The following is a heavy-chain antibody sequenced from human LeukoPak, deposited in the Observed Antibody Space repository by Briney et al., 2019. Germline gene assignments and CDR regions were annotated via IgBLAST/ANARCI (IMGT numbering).Heavy chain of an antibody. V-gene: IGHV1-46*01. Sequence: ASVKVSCKASGYTFTSYYISWVRQAPGQGLEWMGIINPSNGSTNYAQKFQGRVTMTRDISTSTAYMELSSLRSEDTAVYYCARGGCAVAYTHPFDPWGKGTMVTVSS. J-gene: IGHJ5*02. CDR2: INPSNGST. D-gene: IGHD3-16*01. CDR1: GYTFTSYY. CDR3: ARGGCAVAYTHPFDP.